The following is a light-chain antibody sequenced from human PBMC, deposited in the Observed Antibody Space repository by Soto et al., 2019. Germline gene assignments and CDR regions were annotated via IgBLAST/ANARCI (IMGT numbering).Light chain of an antibody. J-gene: IGKJ2*01. Sequence: EIVLTQSPGTLSLSPGERATLSCRASQSVSSSYLAWYQQKPGQAPRLLIYGASSRATGIPDRFSGSGSGTDFTLTISRLEPEDFAGYYCQQYSSSPYTFGQGTKLEIK. CDR3: QQYSSSPYT. V-gene: IGKV3-20*01. CDR2: GAS. CDR1: QSVSSSY.